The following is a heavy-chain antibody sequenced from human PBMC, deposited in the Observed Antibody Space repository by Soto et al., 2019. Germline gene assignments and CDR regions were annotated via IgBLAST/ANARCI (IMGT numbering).Heavy chain of an antibody. CDR3: VRDRGQPDAFDI. CDR2: ISSSSSTI. D-gene: IGHD1-1*01. V-gene: IGHV3-48*01. J-gene: IGHJ3*02. CDR1: GFTFSTYS. Sequence: GSLRLSCAASGFTFSTYSMNWVRQAPGKGLEWVSYISSSSSTIYFADSVRGRFTFSRDNAKNSLYLQMNSLRVEDTAVYYCVRDRGQPDAFDIWGQGTVVTVSS.